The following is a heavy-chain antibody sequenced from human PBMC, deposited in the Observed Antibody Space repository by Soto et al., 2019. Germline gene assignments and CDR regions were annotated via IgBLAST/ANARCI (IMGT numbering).Heavy chain of an antibody. D-gene: IGHD1-1*01. CDR3: ARFFVADDVPV. CDR1: GFTFSSYA. V-gene: IGHV3-64*01. Sequence: GGSLRLSCAASGFTFSSYAMHWVRQAPGKGLEYVSAISSNGGSTYYANSVKGRFTISRDNSKNTLYLQMGSLRAEDMAVYYCARFFVADDVPVWGQGTLVTVSS. CDR2: ISSNGGST. J-gene: IGHJ4*02.